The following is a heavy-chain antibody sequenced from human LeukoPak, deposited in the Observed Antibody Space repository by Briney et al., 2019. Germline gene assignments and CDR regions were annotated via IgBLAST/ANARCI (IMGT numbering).Heavy chain of an antibody. J-gene: IGHJ5*02. CDR2: IKSRTDGGTT. Sequence: GGSLRFSCAGYGFTFTYAWMSWLRQAPGKGREWVGRIKSRTDGGTTDEVAPMKDRFTSSRDDSKNTLYLQMNSLRAEDTAVYYCTSEAAKGGSSWSYFVTWGEGTLVTVSS. CDR3: TSEAAKGGSSWSYFVT. D-gene: IGHD6-13*01. CDR1: GFTFTYAW. V-gene: IGHV3-15*01.